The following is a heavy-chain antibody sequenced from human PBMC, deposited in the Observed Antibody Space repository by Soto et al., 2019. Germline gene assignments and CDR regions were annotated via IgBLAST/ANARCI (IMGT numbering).Heavy chain of an antibody. Sequence: SETLSLTCIVSGGSVSSSSCYWGWIRQPPGQGLVWFGSFYYSGSTYYNPSLKSRVTISADTSKNQFSLKLSTVTAADTAVFSCARHRARNWFDPWGQGTLVTVSS. CDR2: FYYSGST. CDR1: GGSVSSSSCY. V-gene: IGHV4-39*01. CDR3: ARHRARNWFDP. J-gene: IGHJ5*02. D-gene: IGHD6-6*01.